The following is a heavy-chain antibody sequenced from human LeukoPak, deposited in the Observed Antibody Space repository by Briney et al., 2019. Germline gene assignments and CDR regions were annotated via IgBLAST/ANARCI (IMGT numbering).Heavy chain of an antibody. D-gene: IGHD3-3*01. Sequence: GSLRLSCTVSGLPFSDAWMSWVRQPPGKGLEWIGEIHQRGSTNFNPSLKSRVTISLDKSNNQFSLKLSSVTAADTAVYYCARASYDFWRVYYFDYWGQGTLVTVSS. CDR2: IHQRGST. CDR1: GLPFSDAW. J-gene: IGHJ4*02. V-gene: IGHV4-4*02. CDR3: ARASYDFWRVYYFDY.